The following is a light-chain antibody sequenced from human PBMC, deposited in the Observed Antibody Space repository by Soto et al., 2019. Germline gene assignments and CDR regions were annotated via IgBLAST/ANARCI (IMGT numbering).Light chain of an antibody. J-gene: IGLJ3*02. CDR3: CSYTSSSIWV. Sequence: QSALTQPASVSGSPGQSITISCTGTSGDVGGYNAVSWYQHHPGKAPKLMIFDVTKRPAGVSHRFSGSKSGNTASLTISGLQAEDEADYYCCSYTSSSIWVFGGGTKLTVL. CDR1: SGDVGGYNA. V-gene: IGLV2-23*02. CDR2: DVT.